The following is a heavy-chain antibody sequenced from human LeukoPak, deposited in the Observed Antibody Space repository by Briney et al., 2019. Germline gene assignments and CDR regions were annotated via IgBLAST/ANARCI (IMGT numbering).Heavy chain of an antibody. D-gene: IGHD3-22*01. J-gene: IGHJ4*02. CDR1: GYTFTSYG. CDR2: IIPIFGTA. Sequence: SVKVSCKASGYTFTSYGISWVRQAPGQGLEWMGGIIPIFGTANYAQKFQGRVTITADESTSTAYMELSSLRSEDTAVYYCATSRNYYDSSGYFYSGSDFDYWGQGTLVTVSS. CDR3: ATSRNYYDSSGYFYSGSDFDY. V-gene: IGHV1-69*13.